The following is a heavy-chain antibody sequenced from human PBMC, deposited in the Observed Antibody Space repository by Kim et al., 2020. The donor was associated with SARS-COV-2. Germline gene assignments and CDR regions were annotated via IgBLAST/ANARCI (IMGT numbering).Heavy chain of an antibody. V-gene: IGHV3-23*01. CDR1: GFTFSSYA. CDR3: AKDGPYLGGRQLWTNFDY. CDR2: ISGSGGST. Sequence: GGSLRLSCAASGFTFSSYAMSWVRQAPGKGLEWVSAISGSGGSTYYADSVKGRFTISRDNSKNTLYLQMNSLRAEDTAVYYCAKDGPYLGGRQLWTNFDYWGQGTLVTVSS. D-gene: IGHD5-18*01. J-gene: IGHJ4*02.